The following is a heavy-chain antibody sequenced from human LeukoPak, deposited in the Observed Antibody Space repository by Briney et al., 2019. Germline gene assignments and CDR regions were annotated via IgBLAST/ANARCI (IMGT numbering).Heavy chain of an antibody. J-gene: IGHJ4*02. CDR2: ISYDGSNK. CDR3: AKRVGLDY. D-gene: IGHD2-2*01. V-gene: IGHV3-30*18. CDR1: GFTFSSYG. Sequence: GGSLRLSCAASGFTFSSYGMHWVRQAPGKGLEWVAVISYDGSNKYYADSVKGRFTISRDNSKNTLYLQMNSLRAEDTVVYYCAKRVGLDYWGQGTLVTVSS.